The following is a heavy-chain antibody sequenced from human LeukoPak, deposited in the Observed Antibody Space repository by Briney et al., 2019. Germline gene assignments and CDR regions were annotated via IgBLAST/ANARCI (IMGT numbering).Heavy chain of an antibody. J-gene: IGHJ4*02. D-gene: IGHD6-13*01. V-gene: IGHV4-34*01. Sequence: SETLSLTCAVYGGSFSGYYWSWIRQPPGKGLEWIGEINHSGSTNYNPSLKSRVTISVDTSKNQFSLKLSSVTAADTAVYYCARGLAAAAPWGYWGQGTLVTVSS. CDR3: ARGLAAAAPWGY. CDR2: INHSGST. CDR1: GGSFSGYY.